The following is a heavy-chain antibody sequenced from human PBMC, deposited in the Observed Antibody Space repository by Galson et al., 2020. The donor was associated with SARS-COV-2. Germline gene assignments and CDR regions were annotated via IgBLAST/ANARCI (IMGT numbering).Heavy chain of an antibody. CDR2: ISSSSSYI. CDR3: ASQYGDYLYYYYYGMDV. V-gene: IGHV3-21*01. Sequence: GESLKTSCAASGFTFNNYSKNWVRQAPGKGLERVSSISSSSSYIYYANSVKGRFTISRDNAKNSLYLQMNSLRAEDTAVYYCASQYGDYLYYYYYGMDVWGQGTTVTVSS. D-gene: IGHD4-17*01. CDR1: GFTFNNYS. J-gene: IGHJ6*02.